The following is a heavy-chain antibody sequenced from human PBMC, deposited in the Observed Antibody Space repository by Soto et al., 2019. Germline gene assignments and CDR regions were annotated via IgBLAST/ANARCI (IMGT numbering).Heavy chain of an antibody. CDR3: ARGAASDYGSGTPLYYFDL. V-gene: IGHV4-59*01. D-gene: IGHD3-10*01. CDR1: GGSISAYY. CDR2: FYYSGST. J-gene: IGHJ4*02. Sequence: QVQLQESGPGLVKPSETLSLTCNVSGGSISAYYWSWIRQSPGKGLEWIGYFYYSGSTKYNPSLKSRVTMSVDTSKNQFSLKLTSVTAADTAVSYCARGAASDYGSGTPLYYFDLWGQGTLVSVSS.